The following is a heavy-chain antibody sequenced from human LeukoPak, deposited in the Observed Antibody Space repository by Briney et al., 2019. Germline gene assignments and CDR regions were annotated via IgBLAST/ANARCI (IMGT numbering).Heavy chain of an antibody. V-gene: IGHV1-18*01. J-gene: IGHJ4*02. Sequence: ASVKVSCKASGYTFSSYGISWVRQAPGQGLEWMGWISAYNGKTNYAQKLQGRVTMTTDTSTSTAYMELRSLRSDDTAVYYCARAVGGDGSGSLWGPGTLVTVSS. CDR3: ARAVGGDGSGSL. CDR2: ISAYNGKT. CDR1: GYTFSSYG. D-gene: IGHD3-10*01.